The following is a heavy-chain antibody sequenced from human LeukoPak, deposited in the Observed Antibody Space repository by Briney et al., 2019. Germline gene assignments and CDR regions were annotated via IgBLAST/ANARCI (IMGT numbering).Heavy chain of an antibody. V-gene: IGHV3-21*01. D-gene: IGHD2-21*02. CDR2: ISSSSSYI. CDR1: GFTFSSYS. CDR3: ARGGIVVVTYAFDI. J-gene: IGHJ3*02. Sequence: GSLRLSCAAPGFTFSSYSMNWVRQAPGKGLEWVSSISSSSSYIYYADSVKGRFTISRDNAKNSLYLQMNSLRAEDTAVYYCARGGIVVVTYAFDIWGQGTMVTVSS.